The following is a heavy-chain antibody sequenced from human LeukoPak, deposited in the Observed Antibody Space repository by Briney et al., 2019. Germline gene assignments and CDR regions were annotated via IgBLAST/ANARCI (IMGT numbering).Heavy chain of an antibody. CDR2: IYYSGST. CDR3: ARHNRVLRYFTEGYYFDY. CDR1: GGSISSNSYY. V-gene: IGHV4-39*01. D-gene: IGHD3-9*01. Sequence: PSETLSLTCAVSGGSISSNSYYWGWIRQPPGKGLEWIGSIYYSGSTYYNPSLKSRVTISVDTSKNQFSLRLSFVTAADTAVYYCARHNRVLRYFTEGYYFDYWGQGTLVTVSS. J-gene: IGHJ4*02.